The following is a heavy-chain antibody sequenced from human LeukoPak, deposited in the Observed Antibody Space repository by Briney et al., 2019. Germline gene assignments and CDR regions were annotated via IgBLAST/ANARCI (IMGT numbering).Heavy chain of an antibody. J-gene: IGHJ4*02. CDR3: ARDQEGFDY. CDR2: IIPIFGTA. Sequence: GASVKVSCEASGGTFSSYAISWVRQAPGQGLEWMGGIIPIFGTANYAQKFQGRVTVTRDTSTSTVHMELSGLRSEDTAVYYCARDQEGFDYWGQGTLVTVSS. CDR1: GGTFSSYA. V-gene: IGHV1-69*05.